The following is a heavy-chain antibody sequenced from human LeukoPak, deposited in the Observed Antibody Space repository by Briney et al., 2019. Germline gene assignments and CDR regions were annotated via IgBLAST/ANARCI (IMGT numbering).Heavy chain of an antibody. D-gene: IGHD3-22*01. J-gene: IGHJ4*02. Sequence: ASVKVSCKASGYTFTSYGISWVRQAPGQGLEWMGWISAYNGNTNCAQKLQGRVTMTTDTSTSTAYMELRSLRSNDTAVYYCARAGAPYYYDSSGYYYFDYWGQGTLVTVSS. CDR2: ISAYNGNT. CDR3: ARAGAPYYYDSSGYYYFDY. V-gene: IGHV1-18*01. CDR1: GYTFTSYG.